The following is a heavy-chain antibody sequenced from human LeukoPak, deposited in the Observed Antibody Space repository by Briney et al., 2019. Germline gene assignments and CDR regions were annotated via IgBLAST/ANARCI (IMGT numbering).Heavy chain of an antibody. CDR1: GFIFSEYW. Sequence: PGGSLRLSCAASGFIFSEYWMHWVRQAPGKGLVWVSRINTDGCFTRYADSVQGRCTISRDTAKNTLFLQINSLRAADTAVYYCFRGGKRGGALQYWGKGILVTVS. J-gene: IGHJ1*01. V-gene: IGHV3-74*01. CDR3: FRGGKRGGALQY. D-gene: IGHD3-10*01. CDR2: INTDGCFT.